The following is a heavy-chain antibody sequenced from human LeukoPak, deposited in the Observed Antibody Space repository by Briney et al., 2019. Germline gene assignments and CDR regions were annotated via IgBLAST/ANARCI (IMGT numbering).Heavy chain of an antibody. V-gene: IGHV7-4-1*02. D-gene: IGHD5-18*01. CDR3: ARAMDTAMGTWRNFQH. Sequence: ASVKVSCKASGYTFTSYYMHWVRQAPGQGLEWMGWINTNTGNPTYAQGFTGRFVFSLDTSVSTAYLQISTLKPEDTAVYYCARAMDTAMGTWRNFQHWGQGTLVTVSS. CDR1: GYTFTSYY. J-gene: IGHJ1*01. CDR2: INTNTGNP.